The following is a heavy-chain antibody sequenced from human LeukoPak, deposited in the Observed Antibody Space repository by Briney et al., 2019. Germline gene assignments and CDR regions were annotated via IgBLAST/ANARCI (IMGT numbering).Heavy chain of an antibody. CDR1: GGSISSYY. CDR3: ATADWESFYFDS. Sequence: SETLSLTCTVSGGSISSYYWSWVRQPPGKGLEWIGCIFSSGSTNYNPSLKSRVTMSVDTSRKQFSLRLSSVTAADTAVYFCATADWESFYFDSWGQGALVAVSS. D-gene: IGHD1-26*01. J-gene: IGHJ4*02. CDR2: IFSSGST. V-gene: IGHV4-59*01.